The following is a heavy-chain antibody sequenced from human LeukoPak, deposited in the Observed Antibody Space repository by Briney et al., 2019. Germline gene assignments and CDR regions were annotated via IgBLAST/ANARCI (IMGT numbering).Heavy chain of an antibody. D-gene: IGHD3-10*01. CDR3: ARFEGPYGSGSIDY. J-gene: IGHJ4*02. CDR2: IYYSGST. Sequence: SETLSLTCTVSGGSISSYYWSWIRQPPGKGLGWLGYIYYSGSTNYNPSLKSRVTISVDTSKNQFSLKLSSVTAADTAVYYCARFEGPYGSGSIDYWGQGTLVTVSS. CDR1: GGSISSYY. V-gene: IGHV4-59*01.